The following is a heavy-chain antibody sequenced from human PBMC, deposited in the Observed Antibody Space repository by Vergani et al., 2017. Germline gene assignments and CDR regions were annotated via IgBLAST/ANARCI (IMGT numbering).Heavy chain of an antibody. J-gene: IGHJ3*02. Sequence: QLQLQESGPGLVKPSETLSLTCTVSGGSISSSSYYWGWIRQPPGKGLEWIGSIYYSGSTSYNPSLKSRVTISVDTSKNQFSLKLSSVTAADTAVYYCASLPPYYYDSSGLAPAAFDIWGQGTMVTVSS. D-gene: IGHD3-22*01. CDR1: GGSISSSSYY. V-gene: IGHV4-39*01. CDR2: IYYSGST. CDR3: ASLPPYYYDSSGLAPAAFDI.